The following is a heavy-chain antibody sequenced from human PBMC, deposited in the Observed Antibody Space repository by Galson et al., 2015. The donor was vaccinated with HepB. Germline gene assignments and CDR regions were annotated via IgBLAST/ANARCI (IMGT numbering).Heavy chain of an antibody. V-gene: IGHV1-2*06. CDR2: INPNSGGT. Sequence: SVKVSCKASGYTFTDYYLHWVRQAPGQGLEWMGRINPNSGGTNYAQNFQGRVTMTRDTSISTAYMELSGLRSDDTAVYYCARLYCSDTNCYNVDYWGQGTLVTVSS. J-gene: IGHJ4*02. CDR1: GYTFTDYY. CDR3: ARLYCSDTNCYNVDY. D-gene: IGHD2-2*02.